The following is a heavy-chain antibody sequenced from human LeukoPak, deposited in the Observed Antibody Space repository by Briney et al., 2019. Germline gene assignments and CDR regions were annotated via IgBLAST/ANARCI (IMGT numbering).Heavy chain of an antibody. CDR1: GYTFTGYY. J-gene: IGHJ4*02. V-gene: IGHV1-18*04. CDR2: ISAYNGNT. D-gene: IGHD3-16*01. Sequence: ASVKVSCKASGYTFTGYYMHWVRQAPGQGLEWMGWISAYNGNTNYAQKLQGRVTMTTDTSTSTAYMELRSLRSDDTAVYYCARGPYLPQFDYWGQGTLVTVSS. CDR3: ARGPYLPQFDY.